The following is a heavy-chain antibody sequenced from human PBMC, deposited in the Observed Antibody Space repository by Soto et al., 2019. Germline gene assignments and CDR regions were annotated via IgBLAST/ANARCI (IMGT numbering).Heavy chain of an antibody. J-gene: IGHJ4*02. CDR1: GFTFSSYG. CDR3: XXXXXXXLXXXXXXDY. CDR2: ISYDGRNK. Sequence: QVQLVESGGGVVQPGRSLRLSCAASGFTFSSYGMHWVRQXPGXXXXWVVVISYDGRNKNYADSVKGRFTISRANSKXXXXXXXXXXXXXXXXXXXXXXXXXXXLXXXXXXDYWRQGTLVTVSS. V-gene: IGHV3-30*03.